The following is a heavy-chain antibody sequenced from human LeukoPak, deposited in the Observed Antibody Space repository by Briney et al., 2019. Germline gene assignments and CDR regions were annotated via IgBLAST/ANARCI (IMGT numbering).Heavy chain of an antibody. D-gene: IGHD2-2*01. Sequence: ASVKDSFMASGYTFTGYYMHWVRQAPGQGREWMGWINHNSGGTNYAQKFQGRVTMTRDTSISIDYMELSRLRYDDTAVYCCARGHQDIVVVPAATILDYWGQGTTVTVSS. V-gene: IGHV1-2*02. CDR3: ARGHQDIVVVPAATILDY. J-gene: IGHJ4*03. CDR2: INHNSGGT. CDR1: GYTFTGYY.